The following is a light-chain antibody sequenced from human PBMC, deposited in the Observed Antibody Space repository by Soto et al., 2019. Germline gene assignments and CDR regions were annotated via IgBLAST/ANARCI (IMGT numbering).Light chain of an antibody. CDR3: QQLNSYPRT. J-gene: IGKJ1*01. V-gene: IGKV1-9*01. CDR2: AAS. CDR1: QGISSY. Sequence: DIQLTQSPSFLSASVGDRVTITCRASQGISSYLSVYQQQPGKAPKLLIYAASTVQSRVPSRFSGSGSGTEFTLTISSVQPEDYATYYCQQLNSYPRTFGQGTKVEIK.